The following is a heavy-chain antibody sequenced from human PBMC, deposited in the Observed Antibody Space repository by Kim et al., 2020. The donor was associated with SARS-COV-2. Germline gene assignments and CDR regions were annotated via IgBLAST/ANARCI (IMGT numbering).Heavy chain of an antibody. J-gene: IGHJ4*02. CDR1: GFTFSSYS. D-gene: IGHD2-2*01. Sequence: GGSLRLSCAASGFTFSSYSMNWVRQAPGKGLEWVSSISSSSSYIYYADSVKGRFTISRDNAKNSLYLQMNSLRAEDTAVYYCARGYRSSTSCYPYYFDYWGQGTLVTVSS. CDR3: ARGYRSSTSCYPYYFDY. CDR2: ISSSSSYI. V-gene: IGHV3-21*01.